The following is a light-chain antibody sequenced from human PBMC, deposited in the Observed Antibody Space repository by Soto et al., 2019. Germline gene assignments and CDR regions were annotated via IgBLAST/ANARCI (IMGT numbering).Light chain of an antibody. Sequence: DIQMTQSPASLSASVRDRVLITCRARQGITKYLVWYQQKPGRAPKVLIYDASTLHSGVPSRFSGSGSGTDFTLTISILQPEDVATYYCQKYNSAPWTFGQGTKVEIK. CDR1: QGITKY. J-gene: IGKJ1*01. V-gene: IGKV1-27*01. CDR3: QKYNSAPWT. CDR2: DAS.